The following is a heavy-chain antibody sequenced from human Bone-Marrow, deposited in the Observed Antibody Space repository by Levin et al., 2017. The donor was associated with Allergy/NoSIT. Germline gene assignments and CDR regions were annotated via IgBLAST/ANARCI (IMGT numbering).Heavy chain of an antibody. V-gene: IGHV5-51*01. Sequence: GESLKISCKGSGYSFTSYWIGWVRQMPGKGLEWMGIIYPGDSDTRYSPSFQGQVTISADKSISTAYLQWSSLKASDTAMYYCARIVVVTGDAFDIWAKGQWSPSLQ. CDR1: GYSFTSYW. J-gene: IGHJ3*02. CDR2: IYPGDSDT. CDR3: ARIVVVTGDAFDI. D-gene: IGHD3-22*01.